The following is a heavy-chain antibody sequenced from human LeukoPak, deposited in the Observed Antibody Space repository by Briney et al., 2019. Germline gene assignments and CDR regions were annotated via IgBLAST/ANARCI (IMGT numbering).Heavy chain of an antibody. Sequence: GGSLRLSCAASGFTLSDYYMNWIRQAPGKGLEWISFISSSGSTKYYADSVKGRFSISRDTTKNSLYLQMNSLRAEDTAVYYCGRRKGFYYGSGSEYWGQGTLVTVSS. CDR1: GFTLSDYY. J-gene: IGHJ4*02. D-gene: IGHD3-10*01. V-gene: IGHV3-11*01. CDR2: ISSSGSTK. CDR3: GRRKGFYYGSGSEY.